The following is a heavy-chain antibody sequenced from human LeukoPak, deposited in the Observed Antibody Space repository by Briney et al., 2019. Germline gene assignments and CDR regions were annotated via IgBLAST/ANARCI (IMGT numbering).Heavy chain of an antibody. V-gene: IGHV3-23*01. CDR1: GFTFSSYA. Sequence: PGGSLRLSCAASGFTFSSYAMSWVRQAPGKGLEWVSAISGSGGSTYYADSVKGRFTISRDNSKNTLYLQMNSLRAEDTAVYYCAKAKTTVTPPSEYFQHWGQGTLVTVSS. J-gene: IGHJ1*01. CDR3: AKAKTTVTPPSEYFQH. CDR2: ISGSGGST. D-gene: IGHD4-17*01.